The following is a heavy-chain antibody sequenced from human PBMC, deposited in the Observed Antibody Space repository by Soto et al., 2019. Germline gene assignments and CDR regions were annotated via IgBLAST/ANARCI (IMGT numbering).Heavy chain of an antibody. CDR3: AREGQYCSSTSCRPSFDP. D-gene: IGHD2-2*01. J-gene: IGHJ5*02. Sequence: HPGGSLRLSCAASGFTFSSYAMHWVRQAPGKGLEWVAVISYDGSNKYYADSVKGRFTISRDNSKNTLYLQMNSLRAEDTAVYYCAREGQYCSSTSCRPSFDPWGQGTLVTVSS. CDR2: ISYDGSNK. V-gene: IGHV3-30-3*01. CDR1: GFTFSSYA.